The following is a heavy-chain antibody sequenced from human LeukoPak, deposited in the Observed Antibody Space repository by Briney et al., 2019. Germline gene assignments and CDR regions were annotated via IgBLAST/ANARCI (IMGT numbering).Heavy chain of an antibody. CDR3: AKVVGVPGY. Sequence: GGSLRLSCAASGFTFNSYAMSWVRQAPGKGLEWVSAIRSSGGSTYYADSVKGRFTIFRDNSKNTIYFQMNNLKSEEPAVHYCAKVVGVPGYWGQGTLVTVSS. CDR2: IRSSGGST. J-gene: IGHJ4*02. D-gene: IGHD1-26*01. V-gene: IGHV3-23*01. CDR1: GFTFNSYA.